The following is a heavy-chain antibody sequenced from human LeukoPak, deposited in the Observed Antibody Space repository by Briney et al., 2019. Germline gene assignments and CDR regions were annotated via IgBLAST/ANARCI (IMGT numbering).Heavy chain of an antibody. CDR2: INHSGST. J-gene: IGHJ6*02. V-gene: IGHV4-34*01. CDR1: GGSFSGYY. CDR3: ARAPRYSYGYRVPNGMDV. D-gene: IGHD5-18*01. Sequence: SETLSLTCAVYGGSFSGYYWSWIRQPPGKGLEWIGEINHSGSTNYNPSLKSRVTIPVDTSKNQFSLKLSSVTAADTAVYYCARAPRYSYGYRVPNGMDVWGQGTTVTVSS.